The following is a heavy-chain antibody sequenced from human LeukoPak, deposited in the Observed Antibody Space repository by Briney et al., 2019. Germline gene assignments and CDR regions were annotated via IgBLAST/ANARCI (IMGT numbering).Heavy chain of an antibody. Sequence: SETLSLTCSVYGGSFSVYYWSWSRQPPGKGVEWIGEINHSGSTNYNPSLKSRVTISVDTSKNQFSLKLSSVTAADTAVYYCARVSIAVAGWFDPWGQGTLVTVSS. CDR1: GGSFSVYY. V-gene: IGHV4-34*01. CDR2: INHSGST. J-gene: IGHJ5*02. CDR3: ARVSIAVAGWFDP. D-gene: IGHD6-19*01.